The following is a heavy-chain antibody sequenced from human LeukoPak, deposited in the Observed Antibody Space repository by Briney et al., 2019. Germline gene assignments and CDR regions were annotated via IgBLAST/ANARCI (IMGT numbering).Heavy chain of an antibody. V-gene: IGHV3-23*01. J-gene: IGHJ6*04. CDR2: FRGSDGST. D-gene: IGHD3-10*02. Sequence: PGGSLRLSCAASGFTFSSYSMSWVRQAPGKGLEWVSIFRGSDGSTYYADSVKGRFTISRDISKNTLYLQMNSLRAEDTAVYYCAELGITMIGGVWGKGTTVTISS. CDR1: GFTFSSYS. CDR3: AELGITMIGGV.